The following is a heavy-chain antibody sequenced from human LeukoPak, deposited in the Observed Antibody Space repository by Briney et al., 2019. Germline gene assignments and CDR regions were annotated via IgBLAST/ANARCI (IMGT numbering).Heavy chain of an antibody. V-gene: IGHV3-30*02. CDR2: LHYDGSNE. CDR3: AKIAVATYFDH. J-gene: IGHJ4*02. Sequence: GGSLRLPCAASGFTFSSYGMHWVRQAPGKGLEWVAFLHYDGSNEYYANSVKGRFTISRDNSKNTLYPQMNSLRAEDTAVYYCAKIAVATYFDHWGQGTLVTVSS. D-gene: IGHD5-12*01. CDR1: GFTFSSYG.